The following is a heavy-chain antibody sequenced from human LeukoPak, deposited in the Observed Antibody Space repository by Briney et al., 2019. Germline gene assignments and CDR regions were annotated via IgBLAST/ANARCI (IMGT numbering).Heavy chain of an antibody. CDR2: IYSGTT. Sequence: SETLSLTCTVSGDSISSYYWSWIPHPPAKGRESSASIYSGTTYHNPSLKSRVTLSTDTSKNHFSLNMRSVTAADTAVYYCGRYEKPGAGIDYWGQGTLVTASS. D-gene: IGHD3-10*01. V-gene: IGHV4-39*02. J-gene: IGHJ4*02. CDR3: GRYEKPGAGIDY. CDR1: GDSISSYY.